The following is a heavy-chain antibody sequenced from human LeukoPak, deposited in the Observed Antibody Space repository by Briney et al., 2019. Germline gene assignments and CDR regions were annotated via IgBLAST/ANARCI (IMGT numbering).Heavy chain of an antibody. D-gene: IGHD6-19*01. Sequence: PSETLSLTCTVSGGSISSRTYYWGWIRQPPGKGLEWIGAIYYSGSTYFNPSLKSRVTISVDTSKNQFSLKLRSVTAADTAVYYCAGIKKVAGTPVEIDNWGQGTLVIVSS. J-gene: IGHJ4*02. CDR3: AGIKKVAGTPVEIDN. V-gene: IGHV4-39*07. CDR2: IYYSGST. CDR1: GGSISSRTYY.